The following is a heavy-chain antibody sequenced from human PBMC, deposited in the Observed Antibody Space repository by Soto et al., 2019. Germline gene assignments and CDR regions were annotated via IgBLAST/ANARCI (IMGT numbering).Heavy chain of an antibody. V-gene: IGHV4-30-4*01. J-gene: IGHJ4*02. Sequence: SETLSLTCTVSGGSISSGDYYWSWIRQPPGKGLEWIGYIYYSGSTYYNPSLKSRVTISVDTSKNQFSLKLSSVTAADTAVYYCARGNYYDSSGYYAFFDYWGQGTLVTVSS. D-gene: IGHD3-22*01. CDR1: GGSISSGDYY. CDR2: IYYSGST. CDR3: ARGNYYDSSGYYAFFDY.